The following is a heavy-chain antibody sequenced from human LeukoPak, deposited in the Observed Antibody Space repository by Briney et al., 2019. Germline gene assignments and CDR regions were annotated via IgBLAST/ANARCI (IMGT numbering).Heavy chain of an antibody. J-gene: IGHJ4*02. V-gene: IGHV4-59*01. CDR3: AGSSGWSGVLDY. D-gene: IGHD6-19*01. CDR2: ISYSGST. CDR1: GGSITTYF. Sequence: PETLSLTCTVSGGSITTYFWSWIRQPPGKGLEWIGYISYSGSTNNNPSLKSRVTTSLDTSKNQFSLKLTSVTAADSAVYYCAGSSGWSGVLDYWGQGALVTVSS.